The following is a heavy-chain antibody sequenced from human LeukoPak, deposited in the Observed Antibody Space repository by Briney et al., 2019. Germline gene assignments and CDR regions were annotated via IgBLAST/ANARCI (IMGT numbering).Heavy chain of an antibody. D-gene: IGHD6-13*01. J-gene: IGHJ4*02. CDR2: IYYSGST. Sequence: PSETLSLTCTVSGYSISSGYYWGWIRQPPGKGLEWIGYIYYSGSTNYNPSLKSRVTISVDTSKNQFSLKLSSVTAADTAVYYCARVKPQLTADYWGQGTLVTVSS. CDR3: ARVKPQLTADY. CDR1: GYSISSGYY. V-gene: IGHV4-61*01.